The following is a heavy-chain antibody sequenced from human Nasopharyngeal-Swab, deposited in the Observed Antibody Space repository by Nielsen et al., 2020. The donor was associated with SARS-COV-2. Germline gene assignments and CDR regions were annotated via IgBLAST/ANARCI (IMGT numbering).Heavy chain of an antibody. D-gene: IGHD1-7*01. J-gene: IGHJ5*02. Sequence: WIRQHQGKGLEWIGEINHSGSTNYNPSLKSRVTISVDTSKNQFSLKLSSVTAADAAVYYCARCMTGTTGGWFDPWGQGTLGTVSS. V-gene: IGHV4-34*01. CDR2: INHSGST. CDR3: ARCMTGTTGGWFDP.